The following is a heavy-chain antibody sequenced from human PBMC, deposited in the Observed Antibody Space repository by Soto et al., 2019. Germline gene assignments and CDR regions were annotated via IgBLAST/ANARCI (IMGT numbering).Heavy chain of an antibody. CDR3: AIDGGGKNGYAKL. D-gene: IGHD5-12*01. CDR1: CGFVSSGNYF. CDR2: VNYSGSA. Sequence: SENLYLTCSVSCGFVSSGNYFWTWIRQPPGKTLEWIGYVNYSGSANYNPSLKGRATISVDTSKKQFSLKLSSVTAADTAVYYCAIDGGGKNGYAKLWGQG. V-gene: IGHV4-61*01. J-gene: IGHJ4*02.